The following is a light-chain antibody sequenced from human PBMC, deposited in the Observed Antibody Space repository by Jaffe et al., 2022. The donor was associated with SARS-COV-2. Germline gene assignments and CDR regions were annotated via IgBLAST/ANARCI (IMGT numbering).Light chain of an antibody. J-gene: IGLJ1*01. V-gene: IGLV1-40*01. CDR2: NNN. CDR1: SSNIGTGYD. CDR3: QSYDSSPSGSRI. Sequence: QSVLTQPPSVSGAPGQRVTISCTGSSSNIGTGYDVHWYQQLPGTAPKLIIFNNNNRPSGVPDRFSASKSGTSASLAISGLQAEDEADYYCQSYDSSPSGSRIFGTGTKVTVL.